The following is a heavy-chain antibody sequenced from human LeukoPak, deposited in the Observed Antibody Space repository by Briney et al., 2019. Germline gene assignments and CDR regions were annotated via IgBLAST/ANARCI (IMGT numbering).Heavy chain of an antibody. CDR2: ITSSSSFT. J-gene: IGHJ4*02. Sequence: PGGSLRLSCAASGFTFGDYYMSWIRQAPGKGLEWVSHITSSSSFTNYADSVKGRFTISRDNAKNSLYLQMNSLRAEDTAVYYCASDPDSSGYYGFDYWGQGTLVTVSS. CDR1: GFTFGDYY. D-gene: IGHD3-22*01. CDR3: ASDPDSSGYYGFDY. V-gene: IGHV3-11*06.